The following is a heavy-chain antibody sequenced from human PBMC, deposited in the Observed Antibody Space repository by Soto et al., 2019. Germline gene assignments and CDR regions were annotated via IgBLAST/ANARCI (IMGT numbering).Heavy chain of an antibody. Sequence: QVHLVQSGAEVKKPGASVKVSCTASGYTFTSYAMHWVRQAPGQRLEWMGWINAGNGNTKYSQKFQGRVTITRDTSASTAYMELSSLRYDDTAVYYCAREGEPQLLNWFDPWGQGTLVTVSS. CDR3: AREGEPQLLNWFDP. J-gene: IGHJ5*02. V-gene: IGHV1-3*01. CDR2: INAGNGNT. CDR1: GYTFTSYA. D-gene: IGHD1-1*01.